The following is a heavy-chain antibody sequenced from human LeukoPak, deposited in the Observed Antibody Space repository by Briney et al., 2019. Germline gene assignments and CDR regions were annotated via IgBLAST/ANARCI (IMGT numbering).Heavy chain of an antibody. CDR1: GFTFSSYS. V-gene: IGHV3-21*01. CDR3: ARDGSCYYPPFDY. D-gene: IGHD3-22*01. J-gene: IGHJ4*02. CDR2: ISSSSSYI. Sequence: PGGSLRLSCAASGFTFSSYSMNWVRQAPGKGLEWVSSISSSSSYIYYADSVKGRFTISRDNAKNSLYLQMNSLRAEDTAVYYCARDGSCYYPPFDYWGQGTLVTVSS.